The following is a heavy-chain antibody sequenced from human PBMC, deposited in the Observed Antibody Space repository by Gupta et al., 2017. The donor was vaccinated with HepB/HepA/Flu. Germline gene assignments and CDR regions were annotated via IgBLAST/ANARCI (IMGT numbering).Heavy chain of an antibody. D-gene: IGHD2-2*01. CDR2: IYYSGST. V-gene: IGHV4-39*01. Sequence: QLQLQESGPGLVKPSETLSLTCTVSGGSISSSSYYWGWIRQPPGKGLEWIGSIYYSGSTCYNPSLKSRVTISVDTSKNQFSLKLSSVTAADTAVYYCAADLPYCSSTSCHRGYFDYWGQGTLVTVSS. CDR3: AADLPYCSSTSCHRGYFDY. J-gene: IGHJ4*02. CDR1: GGSISSSSYY.